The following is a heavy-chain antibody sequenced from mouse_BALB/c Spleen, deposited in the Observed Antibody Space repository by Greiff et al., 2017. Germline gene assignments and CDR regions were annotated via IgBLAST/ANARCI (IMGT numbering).Heavy chain of an antibody. D-gene: IGHD2-10*02. Sequence: EVKVVESGGGLVKPGGSLKLSCAASGFAFSSYDMSWVRQTPEKRLEWVAYISSGGGSTYYPDTVKGRFTISRDNAKNTLYLQMSSLKSEDTAMYYCARQKGYGNYFDYWGQGTTLTVAS. CDR1: GFAFSSYD. J-gene: IGHJ2*01. CDR2: ISSGGGST. CDR3: ARQKGYGNYFDY. V-gene: IGHV5-12-1*01.